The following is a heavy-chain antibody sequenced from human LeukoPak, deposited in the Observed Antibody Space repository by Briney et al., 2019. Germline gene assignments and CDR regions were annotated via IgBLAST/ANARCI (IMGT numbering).Heavy chain of an antibody. V-gene: IGHV3-23*01. Sequence: GRSLRLSCAASGFTFSSYAMSWVRQAPGKRLEWVSAISGSGGSTYYAESVKGRFTISRDNSKNTLYLQMNSLRAEDTAVYYCAKDPLVNSQEYFDYWGQGTLVTVSS. J-gene: IGHJ4*02. CDR1: GFTFSSYA. D-gene: IGHD2/OR15-2a*01. CDR3: AKDPLVNSQEYFDY. CDR2: ISGSGGST.